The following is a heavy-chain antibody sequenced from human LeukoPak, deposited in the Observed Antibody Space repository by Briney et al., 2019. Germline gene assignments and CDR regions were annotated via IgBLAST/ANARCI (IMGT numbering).Heavy chain of an antibody. CDR3: ARGSSITIFGVVIYDAFDI. Sequence: GGSLRLSCAASGFTFSSYSMNWVRQAPGKVLEWVSSISSSSYIYYADSVKGRFTISRDNAKNSLYLQMSSLRAEDTAVYYCARGSSITIFGVVIYDAFDIWGQGTMVTVSS. D-gene: IGHD3-3*01. CDR2: ISSSSYI. V-gene: IGHV3-21*01. CDR1: GFTFSSYS. J-gene: IGHJ3*02.